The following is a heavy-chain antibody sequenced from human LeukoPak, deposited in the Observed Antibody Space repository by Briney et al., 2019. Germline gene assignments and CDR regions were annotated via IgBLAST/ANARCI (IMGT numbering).Heavy chain of an antibody. CDR3: ARTTSFTASGYDY. J-gene: IGHJ4*02. V-gene: IGHV1-8*03. CDR1: GYTFTTYH. D-gene: IGHD6-25*01. Sequence: ASVKVSCRASGYTFTTYHINWVRQAAGQGLEWMGWMNPNSGERGFAQKFQGRVTITTDTSIGTAYMELSSLRSEDTAVYFCARTTSFTASGYDYWGQGTLVTVST. CDR2: MNPNSGER.